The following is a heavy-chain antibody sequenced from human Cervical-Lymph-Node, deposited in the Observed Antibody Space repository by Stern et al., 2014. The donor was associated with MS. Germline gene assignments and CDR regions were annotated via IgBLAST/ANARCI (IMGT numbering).Heavy chain of an antibody. J-gene: IGHJ3*02. V-gene: IGHV3-72*01. CDR2: TSNKANSYTT. CDR3: ARDIFPATQEEVFDI. CDR1: GFTFSDHY. D-gene: IGHD2-21*01. Sequence: EVQLVESGGGLVQPGGSLRLSCAASGFTFSDHYMDWVRQAPGKGLEWVGRTSNKANSYTTEYAASVKGRFTISRDDSKNSLYLQMNSLKTEDTAVYYCARDIFPATQEEVFDIWGQGTMVTVSS.